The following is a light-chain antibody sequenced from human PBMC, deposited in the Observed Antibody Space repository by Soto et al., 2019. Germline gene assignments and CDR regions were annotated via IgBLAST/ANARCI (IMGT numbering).Light chain of an antibody. V-gene: IGLV1-44*01. J-gene: IGLJ3*02. CDR3: AAWDDSLNGFWV. CDR1: SSNIGSNV. CDR2: SDN. Sequence: QSVLTQPPSASGTPGQRVTISCSGSSSNIGSNVVNWYQQLPGKAPKLLIYSDNQRPSGVPDRFSGSKSGTSASLALSELQSEDEADYYCAAWDDSLNGFWVFGGGTKLTVL.